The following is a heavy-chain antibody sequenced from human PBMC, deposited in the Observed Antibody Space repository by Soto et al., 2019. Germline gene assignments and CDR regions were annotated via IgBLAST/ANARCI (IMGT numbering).Heavy chain of an antibody. CDR3: ARVERGTATTVVDAFDI. Sequence: VQLQQWGAGLLKPSETLSLTCAVYGGFVTSGSYYWSWIRQPPGKGLEWIGEMSHSGGTHFNPSLKSRVIISVDTSKNQFTLKMSSVTAADTALYYCARVERGTATTVVDAFDIWGPGTMVTVSS. D-gene: IGHD1-1*01. CDR1: GGFVTSGSYY. J-gene: IGHJ3*02. V-gene: IGHV4-34*01. CDR2: MSHSGGT.